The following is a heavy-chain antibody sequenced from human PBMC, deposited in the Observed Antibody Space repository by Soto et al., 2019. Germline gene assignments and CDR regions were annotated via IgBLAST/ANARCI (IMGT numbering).Heavy chain of an antibody. Sequence: QVQLQESGPGLVKPSETLSLTCTVSGGSISSYYWSWIRQPPGKGLEWIGYVYYSGATNYNPSLKSRVTISVDTSKNQFSLKLSSVTAADTAVYYCARHLACSICCPGGTDYWGQGILVTVSS. CDR1: GGSISSYY. V-gene: IGHV4-59*08. J-gene: IGHJ4*02. CDR2: VYYSGAT. D-gene: IGHD2-2*01. CDR3: ARHLACSICCPGGTDY.